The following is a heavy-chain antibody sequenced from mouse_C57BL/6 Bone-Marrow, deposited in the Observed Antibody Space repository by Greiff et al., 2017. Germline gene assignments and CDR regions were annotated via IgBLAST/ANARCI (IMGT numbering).Heavy chain of an antibody. D-gene: IGHD1-1*01. Sequence: QVQLQQPVAELVKPGASVKLSCKASGYTFTSYWMQWVKQRPGQGLEWIGEIEPSDSYTKYNQKFKGKATLTVDTSSSTAYMQLSSLTSEDSAVYYCARGITTVVDPLFDYWGQGTTLTVSS. CDR1: GYTFTSYW. V-gene: IGHV1-50*01. CDR2: IEPSDSYT. J-gene: IGHJ2*01. CDR3: ARGITTVVDPLFDY.